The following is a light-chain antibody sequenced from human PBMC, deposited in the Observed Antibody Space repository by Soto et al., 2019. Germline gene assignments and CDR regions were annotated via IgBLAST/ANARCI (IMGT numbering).Light chain of an antibody. J-gene: IGKJ4*01. CDR1: QSVSSGD. CDR2: GAS. CDR3: QHQRNSPFT. Sequence: VLTQSPGILSLSPGERATLFCRAGQSVSSGDLAWYQQKPGQAPRLLIYGASRRATGVPARFSGSGSGTDFTLTINGLEPEDVAVYYCQHQRNSPFTFGGGTKVEIK. V-gene: IGKV3-20*01.